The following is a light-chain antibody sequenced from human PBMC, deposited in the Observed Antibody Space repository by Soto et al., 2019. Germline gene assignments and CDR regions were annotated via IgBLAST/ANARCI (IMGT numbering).Light chain of an antibody. Sequence: EIVLTQSPGTLSLSPGERATLSCRASQSVSSSYLAWYQQKPGQAPRLLIYGASSRATGIPDRFSGSGSGTDVTLTISRLEPDDFAVYYCQEYGSSQFTVGPGNKVDIK. CDR1: QSVSSSY. V-gene: IGKV3-20*01. J-gene: IGKJ3*01. CDR2: GAS. CDR3: QEYGSSQFT.